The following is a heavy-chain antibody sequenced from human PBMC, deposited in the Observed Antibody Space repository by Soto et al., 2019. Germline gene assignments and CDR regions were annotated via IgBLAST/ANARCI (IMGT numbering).Heavy chain of an antibody. J-gene: IGHJ6*02. CDR1: GFTFSSYG. Sequence: GGSLRLSCAASGFTFSSYGMHWVRQAPGKGLEWVAVIWYDGSNKYYADSVKGRFTISRDNSKNTLYLQMNSLRAEDTAVYYCARIGTVVAATDYGMDVWGQGTTVTVSS. V-gene: IGHV3-33*01. CDR2: IWYDGSNK. CDR3: ARIGTVVAATDYGMDV. D-gene: IGHD2-15*01.